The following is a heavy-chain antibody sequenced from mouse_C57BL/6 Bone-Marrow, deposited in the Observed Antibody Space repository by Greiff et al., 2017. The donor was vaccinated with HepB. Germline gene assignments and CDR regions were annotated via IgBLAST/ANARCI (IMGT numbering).Heavy chain of an antibody. Sequence: EVKLVESEGGLVQPGSSMKLSCTASGFTFSDYYMAWVRQVPEKGLEWVANINYDGSSTYYLDSLKSRFIISRDNAKNILYLQMSSLKSEDTATYYCARDKSKRYFDVWGTGTTVTVSS. CDR1: GFTFSDYY. CDR3: ARDKSKRYFDV. CDR2: INYDGSST. V-gene: IGHV5-16*01. J-gene: IGHJ1*03. D-gene: IGHD2-5*01.